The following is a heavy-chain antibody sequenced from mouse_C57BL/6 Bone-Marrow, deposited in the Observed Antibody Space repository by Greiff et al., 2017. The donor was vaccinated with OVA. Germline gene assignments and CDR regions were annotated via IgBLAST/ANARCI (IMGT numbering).Heavy chain of an antibody. CDR3: AYYGSREDY. CDR1: GYTFTSYW. V-gene: IGHV1-59*01. J-gene: IGHJ2*01. Sequence: QVQLQQSGAELVRPGTSVKLSCKASGYTFTSYWMHWVKQRPGQGLEWIGVIDPSDSYTNYNQKFKGKATLTVDTSSSTAYMQLSSLTSEDSAVYYCAYYGSREDYWGQGTTLTVSS. CDR2: IDPSDSYT. D-gene: IGHD1-1*01.